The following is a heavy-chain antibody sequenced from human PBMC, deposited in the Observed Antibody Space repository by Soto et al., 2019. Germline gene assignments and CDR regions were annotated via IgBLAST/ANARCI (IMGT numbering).Heavy chain of an antibody. CDR2: IYYSGST. J-gene: IGHJ4*02. Sequence: ETLSRTCPVSGGSISSSSYYWGWIRQPPGKGLEWIGSIYYSGSTYYNPSLKSRVTISVDTSKNQFSLKLSSVTAADTAVYYCASLRSGWIGYYFDYWGQGTLVTVYS. CDR3: ASLRSGWIGYYFDY. CDR1: GGSISSSSYY. V-gene: IGHV4-39*01. D-gene: IGHD6-19*01.